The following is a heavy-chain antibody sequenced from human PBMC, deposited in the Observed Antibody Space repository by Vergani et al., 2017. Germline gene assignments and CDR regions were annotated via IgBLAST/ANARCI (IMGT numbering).Heavy chain of an antibody. CDR3: ARGPYDYVWGSYRYGSLDY. J-gene: IGHJ4*02. D-gene: IGHD3-16*02. Sequence: QVQLQQWGAGLLKTSETLSLTCAVYGGSFSGYYWSWIRQPPGKGLEWIGEINHSGSTNYNPSLKSRVTISVDTSKNQFSLKLSSVTAADAAVYYCARGPYDYVWGSYRYGSLDYWGQGTLVTVSS. V-gene: IGHV4-34*01. CDR1: GGSFSGYY. CDR2: INHSGST.